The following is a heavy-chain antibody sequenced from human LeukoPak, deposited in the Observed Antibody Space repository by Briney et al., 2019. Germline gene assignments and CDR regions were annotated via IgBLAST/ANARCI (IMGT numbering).Heavy chain of an antibody. CDR3: ARASNYDFWSGYYLLDY. V-gene: IGHV3-20*04. D-gene: IGHD3-3*01. CDR2: INWNGGST. CDR1: GFTFDDYG. Sequence: GSLRLSCAASGFTFDDYGMSWVRQAPGKGLEWVSGINWNGGSTGYADSVKGRFTISRDNAKNSLYLQMNSLRAEDTALYYCARASNYDFWSGYYLLDYWGQGTLVTVSS. J-gene: IGHJ4*02.